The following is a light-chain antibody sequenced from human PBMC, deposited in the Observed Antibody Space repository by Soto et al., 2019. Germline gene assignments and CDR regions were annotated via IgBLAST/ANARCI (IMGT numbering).Light chain of an antibody. CDR1: SSNIGRNY. Sequence: QSALTQPPSASGTPGQRVTISCSGTSSNIGRNYVYWYQQLPGTAPKLVIHRSNQRPSGVPDRFSGSKSGTSASLAISGLRSEDEADYYCAVWDASLSAWVFGGGTKLTVL. CDR2: RSN. V-gene: IGLV1-47*01. CDR3: AVWDASLSAWV. J-gene: IGLJ3*02.